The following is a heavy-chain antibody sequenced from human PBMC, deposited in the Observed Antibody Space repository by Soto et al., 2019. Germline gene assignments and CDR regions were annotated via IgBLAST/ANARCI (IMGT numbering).Heavy chain of an antibody. CDR2: IRGFSPYT. CDR1: GFTLRTYT. CDR3: ARDRGYDAHDYYYNAMDV. D-gene: IGHD3-10*01. V-gene: IGHV3-21*01. J-gene: IGHJ6*02. Sequence: GGSLRLSCISSGFTLRTYTMNWVRQAPGKGLEWVSGIRGFSPYTFYAESVKGRFTISRDNAKNSLDLQMDSLRAEDTAVYYCARDRGYDAHDYYYNAMDVWGQGTTVTVSS.